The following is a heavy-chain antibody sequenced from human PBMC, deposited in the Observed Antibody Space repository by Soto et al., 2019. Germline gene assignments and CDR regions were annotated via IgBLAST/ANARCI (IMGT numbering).Heavy chain of an antibody. J-gene: IGHJ4*02. Sequence: QVHLQESGPGLLKPSQTLSLTCTVSGASISSGGYYWTWIRQHPGKGLEWIGYIYYSGSTYSNTSLKSRIAISVDTSKNQFSLKLSSVTAADSAVYYCARAPLNWGQGTLVTVSS. CDR2: IYYSGST. CDR3: ARAPLN. V-gene: IGHV4-31*03. CDR1: GASISSGGYY.